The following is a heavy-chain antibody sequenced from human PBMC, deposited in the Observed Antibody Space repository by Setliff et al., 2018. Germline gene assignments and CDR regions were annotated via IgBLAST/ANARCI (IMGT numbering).Heavy chain of an antibody. CDR2: INHSGNT. Sequence: SETLSLTCTVSGGSISSSSHYWGWIRQPPGKGLEWIGEINHSGNTNYNPSLKSRVTISIDKSKNQFSLKMSSVTAADTAVYYCARAPRYFDSTGSYFDGWGQGTLVTVSS. J-gene: IGHJ4*02. CDR1: GGSISSSSHY. D-gene: IGHD3-22*01. V-gene: IGHV4-39*07. CDR3: ARAPRYFDSTGSYFDG.